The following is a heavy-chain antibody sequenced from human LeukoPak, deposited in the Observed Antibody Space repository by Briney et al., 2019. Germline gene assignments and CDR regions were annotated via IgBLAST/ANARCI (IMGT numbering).Heavy chain of an antibody. CDR2: ISYDGSNK. Sequence: GGSLRLSCAASGFTFSSYAMHWVRQAPGKGLEWVAVISYDGSNKYYADSVKGRFTISRDNSKNTLYLQMNSLSAEDTAVYYCAREPQTYYYDSSGYYGDAFDIWGQGTMVTVSS. CDR1: GFTFSSYA. D-gene: IGHD3-22*01. J-gene: IGHJ3*02. CDR3: AREPQTYYYDSSGYYGDAFDI. V-gene: IGHV3-30-3*01.